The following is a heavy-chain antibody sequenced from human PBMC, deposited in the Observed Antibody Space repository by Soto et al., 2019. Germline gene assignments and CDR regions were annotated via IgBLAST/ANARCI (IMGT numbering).Heavy chain of an antibody. D-gene: IGHD6-19*01. CDR2: IYSGGST. V-gene: IGHV3-53*02. CDR3: ARVPTIAVAGTGVAYFDY. J-gene: IGHJ4*02. Sequence: EVQLVETGGGLIQPGGSLRLSCAASGFTVSSNYMSWVRQAPGKGLEWVSVIYSGGSTYYADSVKGRFTISRDNSKNTLYLQMNSLRAEDTAVYYCARVPTIAVAGTGVAYFDYWGQGTLVTVSS. CDR1: GFTVSSNY.